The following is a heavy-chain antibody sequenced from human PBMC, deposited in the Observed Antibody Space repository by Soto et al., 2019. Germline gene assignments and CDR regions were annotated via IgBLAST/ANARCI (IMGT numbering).Heavy chain of an antibody. J-gene: IGHJ4*02. Sequence: QVQLVQSGAEVTKPGSSVTVSCQASGGTFSSYAISWVRQAPGQGLEWMGGIIPIFGTANYAQKFQGRVTITADESTSTAYMELSSLRSEDTAVYYCAREPIAAAGIGLWGQGTLVTVSS. CDR3: AREPIAAAGIGL. V-gene: IGHV1-69*01. D-gene: IGHD6-13*01. CDR2: IIPIFGTA. CDR1: GGTFSSYA.